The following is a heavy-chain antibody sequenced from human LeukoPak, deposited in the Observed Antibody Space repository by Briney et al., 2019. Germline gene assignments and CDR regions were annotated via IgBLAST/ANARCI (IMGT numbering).Heavy chain of an antibody. J-gene: IGHJ4*02. CDR3: AEDLSYYYDSSRGDY. D-gene: IGHD3-22*01. V-gene: IGHV3-23*01. CDR2: ISGSGGST. CDR1: GFTFSSYA. Sequence: PGGSLRLSCAASGFTFSSYAMSWVRQAPGKGLEWVSAISGSGGSTYYADSVKGRFTISRDNSKNTLYLQMNSLRAEDTAVYYCAEDLSYYYDSSRGDYWGQGTLVTVSS.